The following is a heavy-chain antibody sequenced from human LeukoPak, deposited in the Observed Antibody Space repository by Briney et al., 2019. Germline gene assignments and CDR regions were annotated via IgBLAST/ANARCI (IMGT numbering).Heavy chain of an antibody. CDR1: EFIFSNYD. CDR2: IRYDGRSE. D-gene: IGHD1-26*01. Sequence: GGSLRLSCAASEFIFSNYDMHWVRQAPGKGLEWVTLIRYDGRSEYYSAYMQGRFTVSIDNSKNNLYLNMNNLRPEDTAVYYCARTRLGTSTSFYFDLWGQGTLVTVSS. V-gene: IGHV3-30*02. J-gene: IGHJ4*02. CDR3: ARTRLGTSTSFYFDL.